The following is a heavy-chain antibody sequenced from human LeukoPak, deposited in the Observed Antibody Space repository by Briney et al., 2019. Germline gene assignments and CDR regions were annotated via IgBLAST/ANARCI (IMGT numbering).Heavy chain of an antibody. V-gene: IGHV4-4*07. D-gene: IGHD2-2*02. CDR1: GGSISSYY. CDR3: ARGGGYCSSTSCYTSFDY. J-gene: IGHJ4*02. Sequence: SETLSLTCTVSGGSISSYYWSWIRQPAGKGLEWIGRIYTSGSTNYNPSLKSRVTMSVDTSKNQFSLKLSSVTAADTAVYYCARGGGYCSSTSCYTSFDYWGQGTLVTVSS. CDR2: IYTSGST.